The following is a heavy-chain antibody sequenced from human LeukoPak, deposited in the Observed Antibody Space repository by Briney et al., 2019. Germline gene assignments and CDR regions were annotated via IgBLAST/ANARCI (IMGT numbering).Heavy chain of an antibody. Sequence: SVKVSCKASGGTFSSYAISWVRQAPGQGLEWMGRIIPILGIANYAQKFQGRVTITADKSTSTAYMELSSLRSEDTAVYYCGRDWYCSGTTCLDDFDIWGQGTMVTVSS. CDR2: IIPILGIA. J-gene: IGHJ3*02. V-gene: IGHV1-69*04. CDR1: GGTFSSYA. D-gene: IGHD2-2*01. CDR3: GRDWYCSGTTCLDDFDI.